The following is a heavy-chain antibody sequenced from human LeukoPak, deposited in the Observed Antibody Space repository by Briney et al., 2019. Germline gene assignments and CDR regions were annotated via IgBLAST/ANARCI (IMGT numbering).Heavy chain of an antibody. CDR2: ITGSGGNT. Sequence: GGSLRLSCAASGFTFSNYAMSWVRQAPGKGLEWVSAITGSGGNTYYADSVEGRFTISRDNSKNTVFLQMNSLRAEDTAVYYCAKWGDYDVLTGYYVSDYWGQGTLSPSPQ. D-gene: IGHD3-9*01. V-gene: IGHV3-23*01. J-gene: IGHJ4*02. CDR1: GFTFSNYA. CDR3: AKWGDYDVLTGYYVSDY.